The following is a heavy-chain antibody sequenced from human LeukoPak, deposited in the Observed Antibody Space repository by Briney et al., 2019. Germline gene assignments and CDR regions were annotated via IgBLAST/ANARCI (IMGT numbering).Heavy chain of an antibody. CDR2: VSAYNGNT. V-gene: IGHV1-18*01. J-gene: IGHJ6*02. D-gene: IGHD6-13*01. CDR1: GYTFTSYG. Sequence: ASVKVSCKASGYTFTSYGISWVRQAPGQGLEWMGWVSAYNGNTNYAQKLQGRVNMTTDTSTSTAYMELRSLRSDDTAVYYCARDAGYSSSWYKAVYYYYGMDVWGQGTTVTVSS. CDR3: ARDAGYSSSWYKAVYYYYGMDV.